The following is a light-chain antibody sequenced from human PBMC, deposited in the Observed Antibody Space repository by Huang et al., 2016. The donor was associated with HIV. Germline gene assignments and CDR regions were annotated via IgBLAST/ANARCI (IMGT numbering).Light chain of an antibody. J-gene: IGKJ3*01. V-gene: IGKV3-20*01. CDR2: GAS. CDR1: QSVISSY. Sequence: EIVLTQSPGTLSLSPGDTATLSCRASQSVISSYLAWYQQRPGQSPRLLMYGASSRATGTPYRFSGSGSGTEYTLTINSLEPEDSAVYFCQHYGRSPPFTFGPGTRLHIK. CDR3: QHYGRSPPFT.